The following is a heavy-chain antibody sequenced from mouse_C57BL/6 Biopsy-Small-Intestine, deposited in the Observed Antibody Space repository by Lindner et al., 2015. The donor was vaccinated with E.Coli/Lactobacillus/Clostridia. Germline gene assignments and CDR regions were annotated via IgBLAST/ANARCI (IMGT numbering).Heavy chain of an antibody. CDR3: ARRLFDYAGWFAY. CDR1: GYTFTDYN. V-gene: IGHV1-34*02. J-gene: IGHJ3*01. D-gene: IGHD2-4*01. CDR2: IYPYTGST. Sequence: VQLQESGPELVKPGASVKISCKASGYTFTDYNMDWVKQSHGESLEWIGYIYPYTGSTGYNQKFKRKATLTVDKSSSTAYMELHSLTSEDSAVYFCARRLFDYAGWFAYWGQGTLVTVSA.